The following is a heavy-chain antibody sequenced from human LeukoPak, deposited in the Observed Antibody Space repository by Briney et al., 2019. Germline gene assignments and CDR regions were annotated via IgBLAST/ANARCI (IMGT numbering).Heavy chain of an antibody. D-gene: IGHD5-24*01. Sequence: GRPLRLSCAASGFTFSSYGMHWVRQAPGKGLEWVAVISYDGSNKYYADSVKGRFTISRDNSKNTLYLQMNSLRAEDTAVYYCAKDWERWLQFMGDYWGQGTLVTVSS. CDR3: AKDWERWLQFMGDY. CDR2: ISYDGSNK. CDR1: GFTFSSYG. V-gene: IGHV3-30*18. J-gene: IGHJ4*02.